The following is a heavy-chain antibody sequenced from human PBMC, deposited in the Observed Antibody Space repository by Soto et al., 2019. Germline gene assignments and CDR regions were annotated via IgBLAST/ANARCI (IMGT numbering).Heavy chain of an antibody. V-gene: IGHV1-18*01. J-gene: IGHJ6*02. CDR2: ISPYTGNT. CDR1: GYIFGNYG. D-gene: IGHD3-16*01. Sequence: QFQLVQSGDEVKKPGASVKVSCKASGYIFGNYGIAWVRQATGQGLEWMGWISPYTGNTHSATKIQGRLTMTIDTSTSTAYMDLGSLTSDDTAVYYCVMVDNYVTPTPQDVWGQGTTVTVSS. CDR3: VMVDNYVTPTPQDV.